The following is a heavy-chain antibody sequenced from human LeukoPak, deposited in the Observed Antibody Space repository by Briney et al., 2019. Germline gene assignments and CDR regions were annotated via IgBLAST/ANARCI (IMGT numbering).Heavy chain of an antibody. D-gene: IGHD2-2*01. CDR1: GGSFSGYY. CDR2: INHSGST. CDR3: ARGRYCSSTSCYQYYYYYMDV. V-gene: IGHV4-34*01. J-gene: IGHJ6*03. Sequence: SETLSLTCAVYGGSFSGYYWSWIRQPPGKGLEWIGEINHSGSTNFNPSLKSRVTISVDTSKNQFSLKLSSVTAADTAVYYCARGRYCSSTSCYQYYYYYMDVWGKGTTVTVSS.